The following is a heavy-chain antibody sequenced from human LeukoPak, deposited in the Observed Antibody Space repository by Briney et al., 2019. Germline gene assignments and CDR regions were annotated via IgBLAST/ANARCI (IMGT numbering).Heavy chain of an antibody. CDR3: ARVGYCDGGSGHFDY. V-gene: IGHV4-59*01. D-gene: IGHD2-15*01. CDR1: GGSINNYY. CDR2: IYYTGTT. Sequence: SETLSLTCTVSGGSINNYYWTWLRQPPGKGLEWIGYIYYTGTTSYTPSLKSRVTISVDTSKNQFSLKLTSVTAADTAVYYCARVGYCDGGSGHFDYWGQGTLVTVSS. J-gene: IGHJ4*02.